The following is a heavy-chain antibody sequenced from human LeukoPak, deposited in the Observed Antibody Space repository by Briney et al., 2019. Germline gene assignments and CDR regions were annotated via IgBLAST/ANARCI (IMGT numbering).Heavy chain of an antibody. V-gene: IGHV1-24*01. Sequence: ASAKVSCMVSGYTPTELSMHWVRQAPGKGLEWMGGFDPEDGETIYAQKFQGRVTMTEDTSTDTAYMELSSLRSEDTAVYYCATAGVVVAAPGDYWGQGTLVTVSS. CDR2: FDPEDGET. CDR1: GYTPTELS. CDR3: ATAGVVVAAPGDY. D-gene: IGHD2-15*01. J-gene: IGHJ4*02.